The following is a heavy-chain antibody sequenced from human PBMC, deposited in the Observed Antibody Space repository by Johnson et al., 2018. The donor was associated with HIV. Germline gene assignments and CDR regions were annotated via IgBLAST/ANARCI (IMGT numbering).Heavy chain of an antibody. CDR1: GFTFSSYA. CDR2: ISYDGSNK. Sequence: QVQLVESGGGVVQPGRSLRLSCAASGFTFSSYAMHWVRQAPGKGLEWVAVISYDGSNKYYADSVKGRFTISRDNSKNTLYLQMNSLRAEDTAVHYCAKSTQASIVRESGPYGAFHIWGQGTMVTVSS. V-gene: IGHV3-30*18. D-gene: IGHD3-10*01. J-gene: IGHJ3*02. CDR3: AKSTQASIVRESGPYGAFHI.